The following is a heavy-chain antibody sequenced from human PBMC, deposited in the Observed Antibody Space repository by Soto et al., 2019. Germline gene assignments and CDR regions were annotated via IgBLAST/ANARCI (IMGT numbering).Heavy chain of an antibody. V-gene: IGHV3-23*04. J-gene: IGHJ4*02. CDR1: GFTFNIYA. CDR3: AHLRTYGRSALGNRLFDY. CDR2: ITKTGDNT. D-gene: IGHD1-26*01. Sequence: EVQMVESGGGVVQPGGSLRLSCAASGFTFNIYALNWVRQAPGKGLEWVSGITKTGDNTYYADSVKGRFTISRDNSKNTLFLQMSSLRAEDTAVYYCAHLRTYGRSALGNRLFDYGGQGTRVTVSS.